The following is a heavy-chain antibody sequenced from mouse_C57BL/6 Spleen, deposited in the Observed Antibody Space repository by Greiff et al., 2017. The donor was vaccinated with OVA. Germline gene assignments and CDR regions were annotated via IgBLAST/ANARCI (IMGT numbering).Heavy chain of an antibody. CDR2: IDPSDSYT. V-gene: IGHV1-59*01. J-gene: IGHJ2*01. Sequence: QVQLQQPGAELVRPGTSVKLSCKASGYTFTSYWMHWVKQRPGQGLEWIGVIDPSDSYTNYNQKFKGKATLTVDTSSSTAYMQLSSLTSEDSAVYYCARRGSYYSNSDYWGQGTTLTVSS. D-gene: IGHD2-5*01. CDR1: GYTFTSYW. CDR3: ARRGSYYSNSDY.